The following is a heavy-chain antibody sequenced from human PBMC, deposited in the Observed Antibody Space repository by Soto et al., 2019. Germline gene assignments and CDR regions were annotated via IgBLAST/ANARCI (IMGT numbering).Heavy chain of an antibody. J-gene: IGHJ4*02. CDR1: GYTFTSYG. D-gene: IGHD1-20*01. CDR2: ISAYNGNT. CDR3: ARGITLPTPLDD. V-gene: IGHV1-18*01. Sequence: ASVKVSCKASGYTFTSYGISWVRQAPGQGLEWMGWISAYNGNTNYAQKLQGRVTITRDTSASTAYMELSSLRSEDTAVYYCARGITLPTPLDDWGQGTLVTVYS.